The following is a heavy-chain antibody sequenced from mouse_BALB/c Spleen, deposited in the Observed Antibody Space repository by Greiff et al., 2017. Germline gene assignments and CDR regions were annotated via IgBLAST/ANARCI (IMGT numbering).Heavy chain of an antibody. J-gene: IGHJ3*01. CDR1: GFTFSSYA. V-gene: IGHV5-6-5*01. D-gene: IGHD2-1*01. CDR3: ARDGNYGSWFAY. Sequence: EVQRVESGGGLVKPGGSLKLSCAASGFTFSSYAMSWVRQTPEKRLEWVASISSGGSTYYPDSVKGRFTISRDNARNILYLQMSSLRSEDTAMYYCARDGNYGSWFAYWGQGTLVTVSA. CDR2: ISSGGST.